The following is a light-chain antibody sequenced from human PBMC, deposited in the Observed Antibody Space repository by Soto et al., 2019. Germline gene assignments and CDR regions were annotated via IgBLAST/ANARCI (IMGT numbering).Light chain of an antibody. Sequence: DIQMTQSPSTLSASVGDRVTITCRASQSLSSWLAWYQQKPGKAPNLLIYKASSLQSGVPSRFRGSGSETEFTLTISSLQPDDFATYYCQQYNNYPWTFGQGTKVEIK. CDR3: QQYNNYPWT. V-gene: IGKV1-5*03. J-gene: IGKJ1*01. CDR1: QSLSSW. CDR2: KAS.